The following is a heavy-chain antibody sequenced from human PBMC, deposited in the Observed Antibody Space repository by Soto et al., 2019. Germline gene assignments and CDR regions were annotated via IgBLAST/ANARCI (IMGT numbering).Heavy chain of an antibody. CDR1: GGTFNKFA. V-gene: IGHV1-69*01. J-gene: IGHJ6*02. CDR2: IIPVFRSA. Sequence: VQLVQSGAEVKKTGSSVKVSCKASGGTFNKFAFSWVRQAPGQGFEWMGGIIPVFRSANYAQRFRGRITITADEYTSTVYLYLNELRSDATAVYYCARRYCASDNCPLFYYFVDLWGLGTTVTVSS. D-gene: IGHD2-21*02. CDR3: ARRYCASDNCPLFYYFVDL.